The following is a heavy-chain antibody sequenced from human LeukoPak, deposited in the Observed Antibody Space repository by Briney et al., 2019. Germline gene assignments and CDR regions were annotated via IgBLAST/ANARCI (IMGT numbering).Heavy chain of an antibody. Sequence: SAYNGNTNYAQKLQGRVTMTTDTSTSTAYMELRSLRSDDTGVYYCARDILVATAFRHYFDYWGQGTLVTVSS. CDR3: ARDILVATAFRHYFDY. CDR2: SAYNGNT. J-gene: IGHJ4*02. V-gene: IGHV1-18*01. D-gene: IGHD5-12*01.